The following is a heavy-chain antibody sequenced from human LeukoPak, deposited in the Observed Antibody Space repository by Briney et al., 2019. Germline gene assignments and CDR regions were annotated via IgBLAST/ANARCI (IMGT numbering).Heavy chain of an antibody. J-gene: IGHJ5*02. CDR1: GYTFNGYY. Sequence: ASVKVSCKASGYTFNGYYIHWVRQAPGQGLEWMGWINPSSGDTNYAQRFQGRINMTKDTSISTAYMELSRLRSDDTAVYYCARGPDYVWWFGPWGQGTLVTVSS. D-gene: IGHD4-17*01. V-gene: IGHV1-2*02. CDR2: INPSSGDT. CDR3: ARGPDYVWWFGP.